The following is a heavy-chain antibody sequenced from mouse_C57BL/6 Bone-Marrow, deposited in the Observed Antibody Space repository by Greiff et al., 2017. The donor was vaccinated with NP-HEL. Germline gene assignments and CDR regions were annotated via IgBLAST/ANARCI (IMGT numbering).Heavy chain of an antibody. D-gene: IGHD1-1*01. CDR1: GFTFSDYY. V-gene: IGHV5-16*01. Sequence: EVKLVESEGGLVQPGSSMKLSCTASGFTFSDYYMAWVRQVPEKGLEWVANINYDGSSTYYLDSLKSRFIISRDNAKNILYLQMSSLKSEDTATYYCAREGFITTVVAHWYFDVWGTGTTVTVSS. CDR2: INYDGSST. CDR3: AREGFITTVVAHWYFDV. J-gene: IGHJ1*03.